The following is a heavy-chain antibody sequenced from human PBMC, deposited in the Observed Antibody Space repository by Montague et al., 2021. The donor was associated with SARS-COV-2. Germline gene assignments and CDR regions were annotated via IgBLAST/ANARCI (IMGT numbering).Heavy chain of an antibody. Sequence: SETLSLTCTVSGGSISSSSNYWGWIRQPPGKGLEWIGSIYYSGSTYYNSSLKSGVTISVDTSKNQFSLKLNSVTAADTAVYYCARLVWFGELSSENWFDPWGQGTLVTVSS. CDR3: ARLVWFGELSSENWFDP. V-gene: IGHV4-39*01. D-gene: IGHD3-10*01. CDR2: IYYSGST. CDR1: GGSISSSSNY. J-gene: IGHJ5*02.